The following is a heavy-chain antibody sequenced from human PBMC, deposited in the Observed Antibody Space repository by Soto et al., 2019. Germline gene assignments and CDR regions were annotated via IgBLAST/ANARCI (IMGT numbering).Heavy chain of an antibody. D-gene: IGHD3-10*01. CDR2: IYWDDYK. CDR1: GFSLSTRDVG. J-gene: IGHJ4*02. Sequence: QITLKESGPTLVKPTQTLTLTCTFSGFSLSTRDVGVGWIRQPPGKALEWLTLIYWDDYKHYSPSLETRLAISKHTSKNQVFLTITNMDPLDTVKYFCAQKGRGDFDYWGQGTLVTVSS. CDR3: AQKGRGDFDY. V-gene: IGHV2-5*02.